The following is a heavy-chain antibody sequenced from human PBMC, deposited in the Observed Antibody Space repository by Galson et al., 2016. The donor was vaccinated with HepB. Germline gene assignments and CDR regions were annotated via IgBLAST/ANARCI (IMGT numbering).Heavy chain of an antibody. D-gene: IGHD4-11*01. CDR2: INRYGDI. Sequence: PRLSCAASGFNFDHFTMHWVRQPPGRGLEWVSLINRYGDINYVDSAKGRFNISRDNSKNSLYLQMNSLRTEDTAVYYCAKEADYSFPHFDSWGQGTLVTLSS. V-gene: IGHV3-43*01. J-gene: IGHJ4*02. CDR3: AKEADYSFPHFDS. CDR1: GFNFDHFT.